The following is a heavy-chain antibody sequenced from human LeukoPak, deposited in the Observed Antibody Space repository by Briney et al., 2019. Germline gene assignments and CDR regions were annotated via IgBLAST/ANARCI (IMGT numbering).Heavy chain of an antibody. CDR2: IIPIFGTA. V-gene: IGHV1-69*06. J-gene: IGHJ6*03. CDR3: ARGVALFWLRYYYYMDV. CDR1: GGTFSGYA. Sequence: GASVKVSCKASGGTFSGYAISWVRQAPGQGLEWMGGIIPIFGTANYAQKFQGRVTITADKSTSTAYMELSSLRSEDTAVYYCARGVALFWLRYYYYMDVWGKGTTVTVSS. D-gene: IGHD3-9*01.